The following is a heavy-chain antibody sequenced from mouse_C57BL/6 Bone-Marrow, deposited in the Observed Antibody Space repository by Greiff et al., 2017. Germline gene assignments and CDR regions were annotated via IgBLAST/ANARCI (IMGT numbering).Heavy chain of an antibody. CDR3: AKAGYYGSLWFAY. D-gene: IGHD1-1*01. CDR2: VYPRSGTT. CDR1: GYTFTSYG. V-gene: IGHV1-81*01. Sequence: QVQLQQSGADLARPGASVKLSCKASGYTFTSYGISWVKQRTGQGLEWIGEVYPRSGTTYYNEKFTGKATLTADKSSSTAYMELRSLTSEDSAVYFCAKAGYYGSLWFAYWGEGTLVSVS. J-gene: IGHJ3*01.